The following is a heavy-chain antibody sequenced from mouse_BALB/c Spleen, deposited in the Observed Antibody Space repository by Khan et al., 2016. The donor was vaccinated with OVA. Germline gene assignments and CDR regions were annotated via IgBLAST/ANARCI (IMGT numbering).Heavy chain of an antibody. CDR1: GYTLSSYW. J-gene: IGHJ3*01. Sequence: VQLQQSGAELMKPGASVKISCKATGYTLSSYWIEWVKQRPGHGLEWIGEILPGSGSNNYNEKFKGKATFTADTSSNTAYMQLSSLTSEDSAVYYCARGNYYGSSSWFGYWGQGTLVTVSA. V-gene: IGHV1-9*01. D-gene: IGHD1-1*01. CDR3: ARGNYYGSSSWFGY. CDR2: ILPGSGSN.